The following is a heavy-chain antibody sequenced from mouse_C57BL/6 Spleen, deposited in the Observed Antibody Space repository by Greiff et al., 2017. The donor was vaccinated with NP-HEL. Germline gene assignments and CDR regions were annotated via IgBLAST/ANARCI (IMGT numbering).Heavy chain of an antibody. J-gene: IGHJ3*01. CDR2: ISSGGSYT. D-gene: IGHD1-1*01. Sequence: EVQVVESGGDLVKPGGSLKLSCAASGFTFSSYGMSWVRQTPDKRLEWVATISSGGSYTYYPDSVKGRFTISRDNAKNTLYLQMSSLKSEDTAMYYCERVGVATDADWGQGTLVTVSA. V-gene: IGHV5-6*01. CDR3: ERVGVATDAD. CDR1: GFTFSSYG.